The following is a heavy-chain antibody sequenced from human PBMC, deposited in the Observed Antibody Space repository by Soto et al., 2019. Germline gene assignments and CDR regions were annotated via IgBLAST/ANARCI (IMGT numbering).Heavy chain of an antibody. D-gene: IGHD3-10*01. CDR1: GFPFSRFS. Sequence: LXLSCAASGFPFSRFSMNWVRQAPGKGLECVSGIRGSGGGTYYADSVKGRFTISRDDSRNMLYLEMNTLRGEDTAVYYCAKASGRVHYGMHVWGQGATVTVSS. J-gene: IGHJ6*02. V-gene: IGHV3-23*01. CDR3: AKASGRVHYGMHV. CDR2: IRGSGGGT.